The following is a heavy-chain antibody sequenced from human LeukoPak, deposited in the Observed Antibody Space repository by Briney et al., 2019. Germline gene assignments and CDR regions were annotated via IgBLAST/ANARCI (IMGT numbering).Heavy chain of an antibody. CDR3: ASGGYCSSTSCPDY. Sequence: GGSLRLSCATSGFTFSDYWMTWVRQAPGKGLEWVANIKEDGSNMYYLESVKGRFTISRDNAKSSLYLQMNSLRAEDTAVYYCASGGYCSSTSCPDYWGQGTLVTVSS. CDR2: IKEDGSNM. CDR1: GFTFSDYW. J-gene: IGHJ4*02. D-gene: IGHD2-2*01. V-gene: IGHV3-7*01.